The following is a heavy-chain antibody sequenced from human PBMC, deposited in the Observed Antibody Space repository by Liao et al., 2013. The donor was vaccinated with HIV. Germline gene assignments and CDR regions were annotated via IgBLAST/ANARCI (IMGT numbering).Heavy chain of an antibody. CDR1: GGSISSGDYY. D-gene: IGHD1-26*01. CDR2: LYYSGST. V-gene: IGHV4-61*08. Sequence: QVQLQESGPGLVKPSETLSLTCTVSGGSISSGDYYWSWIRQPPGRGLEWIGSLYYSGSTNYNPSLKSRVTMSVDTSRNQFSLKLDSVTAADTAVYYCTRETSGSSYWDWGQGALVIVSS. J-gene: IGHJ4*02. CDR3: TRETSGSSYWD.